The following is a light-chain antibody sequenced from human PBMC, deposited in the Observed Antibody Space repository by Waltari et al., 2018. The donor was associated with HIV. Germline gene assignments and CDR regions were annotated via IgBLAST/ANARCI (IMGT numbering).Light chain of an antibody. CDR1: SSNIRNNS. J-gene: IGLJ3*02. V-gene: IGLV1-51*01. CDR3: GTWDARLTIGV. CDR2: DND. Sequence: QSVLTQPPSVSAAPGQRVTISCSGSSSNIRNNSGSWYKQLPGTAPKLIIFDNDKRPSGIPDRLSGSRSGTSATLVITGVQTGDEANYYCGTWDARLTIGVFGGGTTLTVL.